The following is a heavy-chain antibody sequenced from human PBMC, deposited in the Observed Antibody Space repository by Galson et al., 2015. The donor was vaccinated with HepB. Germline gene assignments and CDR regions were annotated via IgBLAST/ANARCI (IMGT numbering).Heavy chain of an antibody. Sequence: FLRLSCAASGFRFNTYGIHWVRQAPGRGLQWVAFISYDGSNRYYGDSVKGRFTISRDNAKTTLYLQMNGLRGEDTAVYYCAKDGLYYGSGTHSNAMDVWGQGTTVIVSS. D-gene: IGHD3-10*01. J-gene: IGHJ6*02. CDR2: ISYDGSNR. CDR3: AKDGLYYGSGTHSNAMDV. V-gene: IGHV3-30*18. CDR1: GFRFNTYG.